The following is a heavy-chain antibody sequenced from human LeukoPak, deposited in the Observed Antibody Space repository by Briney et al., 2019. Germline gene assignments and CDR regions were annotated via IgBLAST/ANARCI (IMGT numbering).Heavy chain of an antibody. CDR3: ARKYYYGSGSYYIEDAFDI. J-gene: IGHJ3*02. CDR1: GGTFSSYA. D-gene: IGHD3-10*01. V-gene: IGHV1-69*04. Sequence: SVKVSCKASGGTFSSYAISWVRQAPGQGLEWMGRIIPILGIANYAQKFQGRVTITADKPTSTAYMELSSLRSEDTAVYYCARKYYYGSGSYYIEDAFDIWGQGTMVTVSS. CDR2: IIPILGIA.